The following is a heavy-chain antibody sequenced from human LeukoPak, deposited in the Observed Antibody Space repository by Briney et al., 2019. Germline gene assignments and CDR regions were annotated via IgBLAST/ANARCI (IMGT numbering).Heavy chain of an antibody. CDR1: GFTFSSYG. CDR2: ISYDGSNK. Sequence: GRSLRLSCAASGFTFSSYGMHWVRQAPGKGLEWVAVISYDGSNKYYADSVKGRFTISRDNSKYTLYLQMNSLRAEDTAVYYCAKDRRYYDSSGYPDYWGQGTLVTVSS. CDR3: AKDRRYYDSSGYPDY. V-gene: IGHV3-30*18. D-gene: IGHD3-22*01. J-gene: IGHJ4*02.